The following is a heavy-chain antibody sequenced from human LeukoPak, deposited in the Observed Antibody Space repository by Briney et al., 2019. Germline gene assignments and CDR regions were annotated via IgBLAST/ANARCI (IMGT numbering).Heavy chain of an antibody. CDR2: IRDDGSNK. V-gene: IGHV3-30*02. J-gene: IGHJ4*02. CDR3: AKRRSGGYWYFDY. Sequence: GGSLRLSCAASGFTFSSYGMDWVRQAPGKGLEWVAFIRDDGSNKYYADSVKGRLTISRDNSKNTFYLQMNSLRVEDTAVYYCAKRRSGGYWYFDYWGQGTRVTVSS. CDR1: GFTFSSYG. D-gene: IGHD1-26*01.